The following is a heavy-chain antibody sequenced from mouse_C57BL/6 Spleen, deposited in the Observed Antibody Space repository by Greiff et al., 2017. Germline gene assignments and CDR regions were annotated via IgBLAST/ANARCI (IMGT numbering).Heavy chain of an antibody. CDR1: GYAFSSSW. CDR2: IYPGDGDT. CDR3: ARSYGYVPFDD. J-gene: IGHJ2*01. V-gene: IGHV1-82*01. D-gene: IGHD2-2*01. Sequence: VQLQQSGAELVKPGASVKISCKASGYAFSSSWMNWVKQRPGKGLEWIGRIYPGDGDTNYNGKFKGKATLAADKSSSAAYMQLSSLTSEDSAVYFCARSYGYVPFDDWGQGTTVTVSS.